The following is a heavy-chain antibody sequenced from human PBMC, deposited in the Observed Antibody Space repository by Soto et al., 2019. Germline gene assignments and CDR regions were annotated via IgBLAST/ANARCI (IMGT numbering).Heavy chain of an antibody. Sequence: GXSLRLSCAASGFTFSTYSLNWVRQAPVKGLEWVSSISSSSSYIYYADSVKGRFTISRDNAKNSLYLQMNSLRAEDTAVYYCARYDSSGYYWPYYYYGMDVWGQGTTVTVSS. V-gene: IGHV3-21*01. CDR1: GFTFSTYS. J-gene: IGHJ6*02. CDR2: ISSSSSYI. D-gene: IGHD3-22*01. CDR3: ARYDSSGYYWPYYYYGMDV.